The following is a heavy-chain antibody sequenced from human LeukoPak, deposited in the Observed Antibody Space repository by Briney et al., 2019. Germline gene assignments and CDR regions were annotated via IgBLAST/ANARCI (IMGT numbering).Heavy chain of an antibody. Sequence: GESLKISCKGSGYSFTSYWIGWVRQMPGKGLEWMGIIYPGDSDTRYSPSFQGQVTISADKSISTAYLQCSSLKASDTAMYYCARPSTDYGDILDYWGQGTLVTVSS. J-gene: IGHJ4*02. CDR2: IYPGDSDT. CDR1: GYSFTSYW. V-gene: IGHV5-51*01. CDR3: ARPSTDYGDILDY. D-gene: IGHD4-17*01.